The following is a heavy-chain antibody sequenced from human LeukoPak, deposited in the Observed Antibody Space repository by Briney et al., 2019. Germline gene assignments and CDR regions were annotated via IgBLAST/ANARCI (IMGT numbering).Heavy chain of an antibody. CDR2: IHPPDGST. D-gene: IGHD3-22*01. J-gene: IGHJ4*02. CDR1: GYTFTSYY. V-gene: IGHV1-46*01. CDR3: ARGVHVRVYDSNPHYGHY. Sequence: ASVKVSCKASGYTFTSYYIHWVRQAPGQGLEWVGVIHPPDGSTTYAQKFQGRVTMTRDMSTSTVYMELSSLRSEDTALYYCARGVHVRVYDSNPHYGHYWGQGTLVTVSS.